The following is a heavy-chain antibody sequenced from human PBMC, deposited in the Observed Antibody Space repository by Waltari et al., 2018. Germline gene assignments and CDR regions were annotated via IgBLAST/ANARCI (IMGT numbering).Heavy chain of an antibody. D-gene: IGHD3-22*01. Sequence: QVQLVQSGAEVKKPGASVKVSCKASGYPFTGYYMPWVRQPPGPGLEWMGWINPNSGGTNDAQKFQGRVTRTRDTSISTAYMELSRLRSDDTAVYYCARGHAVYYYDSSGYYYVGDYWGQGTLVTVSS. J-gene: IGHJ4*02. CDR3: ARGHAVYYYDSSGYYYVGDY. CDR2: INPNSGGT. CDR1: GYPFTGYY. V-gene: IGHV1-2*02.